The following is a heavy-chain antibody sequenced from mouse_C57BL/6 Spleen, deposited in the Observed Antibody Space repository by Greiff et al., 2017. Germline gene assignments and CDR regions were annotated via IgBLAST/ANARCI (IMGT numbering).Heavy chain of an antibody. CDR2: ISSGGDYI. CDR1: GFTFSSYA. D-gene: IGHD1-1*01. J-gene: IGHJ4*01. CDR3: TRDNYYGSSDYYAMDY. Sequence: EVKLQESGEGLVKPGGSLKLSCAASGFTFSSYAMSWVRQTPEKRLEWVAYISSGGDYIYYADTVKGRFTISRDNARNTLYLQMSSLKSEDTAMYYCTRDNYYGSSDYYAMDYWGQGTSVTVSS. V-gene: IGHV5-9-1*02.